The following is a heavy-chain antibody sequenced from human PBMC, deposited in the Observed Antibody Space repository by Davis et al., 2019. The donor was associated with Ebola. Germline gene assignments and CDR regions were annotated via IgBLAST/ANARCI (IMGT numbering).Heavy chain of an antibody. J-gene: IGHJ6*02. CDR2: INAGNGNT. CDR3: ARLGTSADYYAMDV. CDR1: GYTFTSYA. V-gene: IGHV1-3*01. Sequence: ASVKVSCKASGYTFTSYAMHWVRQAPGQRLEWMGWINAGNGNTRYSQKFQGRVTITRDTPATTAYMELSSLRSEDTAVYYCARLGTSADYYAMDVWGQGTTVTVSS.